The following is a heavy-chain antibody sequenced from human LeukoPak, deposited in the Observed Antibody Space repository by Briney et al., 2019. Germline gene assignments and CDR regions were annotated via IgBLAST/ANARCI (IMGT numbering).Heavy chain of an antibody. V-gene: IGHV1-69*13. CDR2: IIPIFGTA. Sequence: EASVKVSCKASGGTFSSYAISWVRQAPGQGLEWMGGIIPIFGTANYAQKFQGRVTITADESTSTAYMELSSLRSEDTAVYYCARDREYYYDSSGYFYWGQGTLVTVSS. J-gene: IGHJ4*02. CDR1: GGTFSSYA. CDR3: ARDREYYYDSSGYFY. D-gene: IGHD3-22*01.